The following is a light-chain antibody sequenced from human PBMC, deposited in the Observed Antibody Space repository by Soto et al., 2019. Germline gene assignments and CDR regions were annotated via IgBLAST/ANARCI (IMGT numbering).Light chain of an antibody. V-gene: IGKV1-39*01. Sequence: DTQIAQTSSSLPVGVGGRVTITSRASQSISSYLNWYRQKPGQAPKLLIYASSRWHSGVRTRFSASGSGTDVTLSISNLQPEDFASDNCLQDHTYPQTFGQGTKVDIK. J-gene: IGKJ1*01. CDR1: QSISSY. CDR2: ASS. CDR3: LQDHTYPQT.